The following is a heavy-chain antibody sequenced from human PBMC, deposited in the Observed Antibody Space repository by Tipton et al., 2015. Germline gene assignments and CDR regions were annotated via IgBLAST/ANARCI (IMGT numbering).Heavy chain of an antibody. CDR2: IKHDGSEA. V-gene: IGHV3-7*01. CDR3: VRDQWRGSCSGGGCPG. CDR1: GFTFSSSW. Sequence: LRLSCAASGFTFSSSWMTWVRQAPGKGLEWLGNIKHDGSEAYYVDSVKGRFTMSRDNAKNSLDLQMSSLRAEDTAVYYCVRDQWRGSCSGGGCPGWGQGTLVNVSS. D-gene: IGHD2-15*01. J-gene: IGHJ4*02.